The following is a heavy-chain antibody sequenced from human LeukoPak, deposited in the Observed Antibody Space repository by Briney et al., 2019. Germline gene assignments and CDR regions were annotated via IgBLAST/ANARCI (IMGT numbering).Heavy chain of an antibody. J-gene: IGHJ4*02. CDR1: GGSFSGYH. V-gene: IGHV4-34*01. CDR2: IHYDGTT. CDR3: ARGPHQQWPPMQY. Sequence: PSETLSLTCAVYGGSFSGYHWTWIRQAPGKGLDRIGEIHYDGTTNYNPSLKNRVTIAVDMSKSQFSVTLTSVTAADTGVYFCARGPHQQWPPMQYWGQGSLVTVSS. D-gene: IGHD6-19*01.